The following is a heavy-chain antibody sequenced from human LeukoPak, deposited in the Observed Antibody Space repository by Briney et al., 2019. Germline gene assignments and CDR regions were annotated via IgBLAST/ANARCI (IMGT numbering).Heavy chain of an antibody. J-gene: IGHJ3*02. CDR1: GFSFRSYA. CDR2: IGSST. Sequence: PGGSLRLSCAASGFSFRSYAMSWVRQAPGKGLKWVSSIGSSTHCADSVKGRFTISRDNSENTLYLQMNILRAEDTAIYYCAKDMISGNGEYDAFDMWGRGTLVTASS. D-gene: IGHD1-26*01. V-gene: IGHV3-23*01. CDR3: AKDMISGNGEYDAFDM.